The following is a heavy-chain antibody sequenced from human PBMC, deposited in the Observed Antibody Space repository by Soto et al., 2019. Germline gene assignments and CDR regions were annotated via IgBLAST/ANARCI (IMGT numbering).Heavy chain of an antibody. CDR2: ISAYNGNT. Sequence: RASVKVSCKASGYTFTSYGISWVRQAPGQGLEWMGWISAYNGNTNYAQKLQGRVTMTTDTSTSTAYMELRSLRSDDTAVYYCASPSSTSYYYYYYGMDVWGQGTTVTVSS. V-gene: IGHV1-18*01. J-gene: IGHJ6*02. CDR1: GYTFTSYG. CDR3: ASPSSTSYYYYYYGMDV. D-gene: IGHD2-2*01.